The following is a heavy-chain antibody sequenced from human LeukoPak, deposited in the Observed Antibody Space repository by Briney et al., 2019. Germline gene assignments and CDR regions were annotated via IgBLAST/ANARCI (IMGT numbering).Heavy chain of an antibody. CDR3: AKDERYYYDSSGYF. V-gene: IGHV3-7*01. CDR2: IKQDGSEK. CDR1: GFTFSSYW. D-gene: IGHD3-22*01. J-gene: IGHJ4*02. Sequence: GGSLRLSCAASGFTFSSYWMSWVRQAPGKGLEWVANIKQDGSEKYYVDSVKGRFTISRDNAKNSLYLQMNSLRAEDTAVYYCAKDERYYYDSSGYFWGQGTLVTVSS.